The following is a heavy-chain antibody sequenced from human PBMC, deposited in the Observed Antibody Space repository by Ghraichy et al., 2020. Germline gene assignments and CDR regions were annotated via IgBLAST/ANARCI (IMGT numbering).Heavy chain of an antibody. CDR3: ARVILGIWYFDF. Sequence: GGSLRLSCAASGFSFSGYAMAWVRQAPGKRLEWVAGIWSNGEKTFNADSVKGRFTISRDNSKDTLFAQMDSLRADDTAVYYCARVILGIWYFDFWGRGTLVTVSS. J-gene: IGHJ2*01. CDR1: GFSFSGYA. D-gene: IGHD7-27*01. CDR2: IWSNGEKT. V-gene: IGHV3-23*01.